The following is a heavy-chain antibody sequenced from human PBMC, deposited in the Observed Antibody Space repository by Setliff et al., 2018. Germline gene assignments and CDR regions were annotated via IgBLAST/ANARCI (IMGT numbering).Heavy chain of an antibody. CDR1: DGSFSDYY. CDR2: INHYGST. Sequence: SETLSLTCAVYDGSFSDYYWSWIRQPPGKGLEWSGEINHYGSTNYKSSLRSRVTISLDTSENQLSLKLDSVTAADTAVYYCARRWNFGPYGSGIHDGFDMWGQGTMVTVSS. D-gene: IGHD3-10*01. V-gene: IGHV4-34*01. CDR3: ARRWNFGPYGSGIHDGFDM. J-gene: IGHJ3*02.